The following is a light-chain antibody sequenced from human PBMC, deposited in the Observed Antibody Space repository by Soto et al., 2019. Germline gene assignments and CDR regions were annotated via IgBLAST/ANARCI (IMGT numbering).Light chain of an antibody. CDR3: QHYSSSPVT. J-gene: IGKJ1*01. Sequence: EIVLTQSAGTLSLSPGERATLSCRASQSVSSSYLAWYQQKPGQAPRLLIYGASSRANGVPDRFSGSGSGTDFTLSLSRLEPEDFAVYYCQHYSSSPVTFGPGTKVEIK. V-gene: IGKV3-20*01. CDR2: GAS. CDR1: QSVSSSY.